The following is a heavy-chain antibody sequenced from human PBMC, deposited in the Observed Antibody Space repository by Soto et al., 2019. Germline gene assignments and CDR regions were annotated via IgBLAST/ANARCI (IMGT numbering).Heavy chain of an antibody. D-gene: IGHD2-15*01. CDR3: ARDDVLCDGARCYGVPLDV. J-gene: IGHJ6*04. CDR1: GFTVSSKY. V-gene: IGHV3-66*01. Sequence: EVHLVESGGGLVQPGGSLRLSCAASGFTVSSKYMSWVRQAPGKGLEWVSLIQSGGPTYYADSVKGRFTISRDTSENTLHLQMDSLRAEDTAVYYCARDDVLCDGARCYGVPLDVWGNGTTVTVSS. CDR2: IQSGGPT.